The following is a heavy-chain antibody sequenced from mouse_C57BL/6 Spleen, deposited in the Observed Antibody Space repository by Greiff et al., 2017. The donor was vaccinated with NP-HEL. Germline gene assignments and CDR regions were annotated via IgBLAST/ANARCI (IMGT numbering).Heavy chain of an antibody. J-gene: IGHJ4*01. Sequence: VQRVESGAELVRPGASVTLSCKASGYTFTDYEMHWVKQTPVHGLEWIGAIDPETGGTAYNQKFKGKAILTADKSSSTAYMELRSLTSEDSAVYYCTRDGYFRYAMDYWGQGTSVTVSS. CDR2: IDPETGGT. D-gene: IGHD2-3*01. CDR3: TRDGYFRYAMDY. V-gene: IGHV1-15*01. CDR1: GYTFTDYE.